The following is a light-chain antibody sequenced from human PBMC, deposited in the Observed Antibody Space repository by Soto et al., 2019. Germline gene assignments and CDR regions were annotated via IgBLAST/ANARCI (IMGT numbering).Light chain of an antibody. V-gene: IGLV2-14*01. Sequence: QSALTPPASVSGSPGQSITISCTGTSSYFGGYTYVSWYHHHPGKPPKIMIYEVSNRPSGVSNRFSGSKSGNTASLTISGLQAEDESDYYCSSYTSSSIDYFFGTGPQLNVL. CDR1: SSYFGGYTY. J-gene: IGLJ1*01. CDR2: EVS. CDR3: SSYTSSSIDYF.